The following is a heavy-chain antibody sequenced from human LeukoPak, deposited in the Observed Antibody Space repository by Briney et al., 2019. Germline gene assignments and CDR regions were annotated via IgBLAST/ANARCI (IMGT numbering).Heavy chain of an antibody. J-gene: IGHJ5*02. CDR1: GFTFSRYG. CDR3: ARGTGCTGGSCGAWFDA. V-gene: IGHV3-33*01. CDR2: IWYEGTKK. Sequence: GRCLRLSCVASGFTFSRYGMHWVRQAPGQGPEWVAVIWYEGTKKYYGDSVKGRFTISRDNSKNTVYLQMDSLTAEDTAVYHCARGTGCTGGSCGAWFDAWGQGTLVTVSS. D-gene: IGHD2-8*02.